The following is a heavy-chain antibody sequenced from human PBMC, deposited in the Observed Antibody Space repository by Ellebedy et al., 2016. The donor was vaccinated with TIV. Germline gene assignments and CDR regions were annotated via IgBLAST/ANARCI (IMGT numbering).Heavy chain of an antibody. J-gene: IGHJ6*02. V-gene: IGHV4-59*01. CDR1: GGSISSYY. Sequence: SETLSLTXTVSGGSISSYYWAWIRQTPGKALERIGHIHYTGNTDYNPSLKSRVTISVDTSKNHFSLMVTSLTAADTAVYFCAGGTHYYCGWDVWGQGTTVIVS. CDR3: AGGTHYYCGWDV. CDR2: IHYTGNT.